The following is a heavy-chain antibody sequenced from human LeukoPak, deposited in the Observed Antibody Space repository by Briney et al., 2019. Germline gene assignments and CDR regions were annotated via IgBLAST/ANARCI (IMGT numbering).Heavy chain of an antibody. V-gene: IGHV3-74*01. CDR2: INSDGSST. CDR1: GFTFSSYW. J-gene: IGHJ4*02. D-gene: IGHD1-26*01. CDR3: ARARYSGSYYPFDY. Sequence: GGSLRLSCAASGFTFSSYWMHWVRQAPGKGLVWVSRINSDGSSTSYADSVKGRFTISRDNTKNTLYVQMNSLRAEDTAVYYCARARYSGSYYPFDYWGQGTLVTVSS.